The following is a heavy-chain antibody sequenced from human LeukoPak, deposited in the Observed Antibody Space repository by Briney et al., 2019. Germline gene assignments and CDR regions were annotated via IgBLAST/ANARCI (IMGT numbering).Heavy chain of an antibody. J-gene: IGHJ4*02. CDR3: AKVSVAVPIADAIPDYFDF. D-gene: IGHD2-21*01. CDR2: ISPNSGGT. Sequence: ASVKVSCKASGYTFTGYYIHWVRQAPGLVLEWVGWISPNSGGTNYAQKFQGGVTMTRDTSISTAYMELSMLKSDDTAVYYCAKVSVAVPIADAIPDYFDFWGQGTLVTVSS. V-gene: IGHV1-2*02. CDR1: GYTFTGYY.